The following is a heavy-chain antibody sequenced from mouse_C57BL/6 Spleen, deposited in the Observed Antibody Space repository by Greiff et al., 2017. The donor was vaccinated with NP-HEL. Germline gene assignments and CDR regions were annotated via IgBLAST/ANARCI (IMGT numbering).Heavy chain of an antibody. CDR1: GFTFSSYA. D-gene: IGHD1-1*01. CDR3: TRDSPHYYGSSYAMDY. V-gene: IGHV5-9-1*02. Sequence: EVKLVESGEGLVKPGGSLKLSCAASGFTFSSYAMSWVRQTPEKRLEWVAYISSGGDYIYYADTVKGRFTISRDNARNTLYLQMSSLKSEDTAMYYCTRDSPHYYGSSYAMDYWGQGTSVTVSS. J-gene: IGHJ4*01. CDR2: ISSGGDYI.